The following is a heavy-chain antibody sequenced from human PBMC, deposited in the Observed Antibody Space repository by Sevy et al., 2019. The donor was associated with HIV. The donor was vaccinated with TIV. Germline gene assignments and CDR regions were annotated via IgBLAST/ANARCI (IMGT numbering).Heavy chain of an antibody. V-gene: IGHV4-34*01. J-gene: IGHJ4*02. D-gene: IGHD3-22*01. CDR2: INHSGST. CDR3: AWLRGTRITMIVVVVTGYFDY. CDR1: GGSFSNYS. Sequence: SETLSLTCAVYGGSFSNYSWSWIRQPPGKGLEWIGEINHSGSTNYNPSLKSRVTISVDTSKNQFSLKLSSVTAADTAVYYCAWLRGTRITMIVVVVTGYFDYWGQGTLVTVSS.